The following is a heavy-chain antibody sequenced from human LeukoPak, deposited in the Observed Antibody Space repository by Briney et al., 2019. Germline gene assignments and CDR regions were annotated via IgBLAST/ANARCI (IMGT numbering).Heavy chain of an antibody. V-gene: IGHV5-51*01. Sequence: GESLKIPCKGSGDTFSTFWNAWVRQMPGKGLEWMGIIYPGDSETRYSPSFQGQVTISAYKSISTACRQCSSLKASDTAMYFCARQRYGYGSVDHWGEGTLVTVSS. CDR1: GDTFSTFW. CDR3: ARQRYGYGSVDH. J-gene: IGHJ4*02. D-gene: IGHD5-18*01. CDR2: IYPGDSET.